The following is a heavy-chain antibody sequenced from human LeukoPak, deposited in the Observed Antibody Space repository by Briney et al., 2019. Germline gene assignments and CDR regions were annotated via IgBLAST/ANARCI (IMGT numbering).Heavy chain of an antibody. CDR3: ARQGPYCGGDCSNYFDY. Sequence: SQTLSLTCTVSGGSISSDDYYWSWIRQPPGKGLEWIGYIYYSGNTYYNPSLKSRVSISVDTSKNQFSLKLSSVTAADTAVYYCARQGPYCGGDCSNYFDYWGQGTLVTVPS. J-gene: IGHJ4*02. V-gene: IGHV4-30-4*08. CDR2: IYYSGNT. CDR1: GGSISSDDYY. D-gene: IGHD2-21*01.